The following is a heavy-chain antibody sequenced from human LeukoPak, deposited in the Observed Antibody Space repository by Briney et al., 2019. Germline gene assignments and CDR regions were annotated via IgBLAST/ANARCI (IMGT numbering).Heavy chain of an antibody. CDR3: AKETSSSFDY. D-gene: IGHD6-6*01. Sequence: GGSLRLSCAASGVTFSSYAMNWVRHAPRKGLQWVSGISNSGGSTYYADSVKGRFTISRDNSKNTLYLQMNSLRAEDTAVYYCAKETSSSFDYWGQGTLVTVSS. J-gene: IGHJ4*02. V-gene: IGHV3-23*01. CDR1: GVTFSSYA. CDR2: ISNSGGST.